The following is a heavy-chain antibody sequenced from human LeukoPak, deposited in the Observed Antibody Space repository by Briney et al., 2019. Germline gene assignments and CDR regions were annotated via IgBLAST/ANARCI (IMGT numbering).Heavy chain of an antibody. V-gene: IGHV1-69*01. CDR2: IIPIFGTA. CDR1: GGTFSSYA. J-gene: IGHJ6*04. CDR3: ARDETDCSGGSCYPHYGMDV. Sequence: SVKVSCKASGGTFSSYAISWVRQAPGQGLEWMGGIIPIFGTANYAQKFQGRVTITADESTSTAYMELSSLRSEDTAVYYCARDETDCSGGSCYPHYGMDVWGKGTTVTVSS. D-gene: IGHD2-15*01.